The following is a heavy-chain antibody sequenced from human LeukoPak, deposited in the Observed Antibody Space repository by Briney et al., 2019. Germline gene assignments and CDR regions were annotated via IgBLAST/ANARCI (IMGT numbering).Heavy chain of an antibody. D-gene: IGHD3-3*01. CDR2: ISSSSSYI. CDR1: GFTFSSYS. CDR3: ARDRTSITIFGVVIRESDYYYYGMDV. J-gene: IGHJ6*02. V-gene: IGHV3-21*01. Sequence: GGSLRLSCAASGFTFSSYSMNWVRQAPGKGLEWVSSISSSSSYIYYADSVKGRFTIPRDNAKNSLYLQMNSLRAEDTAVYYCARDRTSITIFGVVIRESDYYYYGMDVWGQGTTVTVSS.